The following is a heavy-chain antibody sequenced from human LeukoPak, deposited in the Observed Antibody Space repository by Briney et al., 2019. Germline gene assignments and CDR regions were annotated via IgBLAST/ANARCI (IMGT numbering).Heavy chain of an antibody. CDR1: GFSFTDYY. CDR3: ARTDYYDSSGYSYFDY. Sequence: PGGSLRLSCAASGFSFTDYYMSWIRQAPGKGLEWVSFINSYSNYTNYADSVKGRFSISRDNAKNSLYLQMNSLRAEDTAVYYCARTDYYDSSGYSYFDYWGQGTLVTVSS. D-gene: IGHD3-22*01. CDR2: INSYSNYT. V-gene: IGHV3-11*06. J-gene: IGHJ4*02.